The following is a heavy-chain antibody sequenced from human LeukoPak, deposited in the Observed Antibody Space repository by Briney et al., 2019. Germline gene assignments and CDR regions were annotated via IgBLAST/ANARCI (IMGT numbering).Heavy chain of an antibody. J-gene: IGHJ6*03. D-gene: IGHD5-18*01. V-gene: IGHV4-39*01. CDR3: ARQMDTAMVTGHYYYYMDV. CDR1: GGSISSSSYY. CDR2: IYYSGST. Sequence: SETLSLTCTVSGGSISSSSYYWGWVRQPPGKGLEWIGSIYYSGSTYYNPSLKSRVTISVDTSKNQFSLKLSSVTVADTAVYYCARQMDTAMVTGHYYYYMDVWGKGTTVTVSS.